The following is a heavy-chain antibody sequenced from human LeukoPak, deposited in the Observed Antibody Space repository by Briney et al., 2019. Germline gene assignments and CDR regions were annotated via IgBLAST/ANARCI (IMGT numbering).Heavy chain of an antibody. CDR3: AKDRPYSSSPYYYYGMDV. CDR1: GFTFSSYA. J-gene: IGHJ6*02. D-gene: IGHD6-6*01. Sequence: PGRSLRLSCAASGFTFSSYAMHWVRQAPGKGLEWVAVISYDGSNKYYADSVKGRFTISRDNSKNTLYLQMNSLRAEDTAVYYCAKDRPYSSSPYYYYGMDVWGQGTTVTVSS. CDR2: ISYDGSNK. V-gene: IGHV3-30*04.